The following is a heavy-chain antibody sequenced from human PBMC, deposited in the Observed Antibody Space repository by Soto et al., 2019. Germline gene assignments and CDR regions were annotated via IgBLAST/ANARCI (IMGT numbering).Heavy chain of an antibody. Sequence: PGGSLRLSCAASGFTFSDYYMSWIRQALGKGLEWVSYISGSGGTIYYADSVKGRFTISRDNAKNSLYLQMNSLRADDTAVYYCARDYGDYSSYYAMDVWGQGTTVTVSS. V-gene: IGHV3-11*01. CDR1: GFTFSDYY. CDR3: ARDYGDYSSYYAMDV. CDR2: ISGSGGTI. J-gene: IGHJ6*02. D-gene: IGHD4-17*01.